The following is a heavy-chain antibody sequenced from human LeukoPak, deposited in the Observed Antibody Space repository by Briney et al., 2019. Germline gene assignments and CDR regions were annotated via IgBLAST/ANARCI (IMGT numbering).Heavy chain of an antibody. Sequence: GGSLRLSCAASGLAFSAYKMHWVRQAPRKGLVWVPRISTDGYTTDYADFVQGRFTASRDNTKNTWSLEMNSLRAEVTAVYYCVVGGSPGYWGQGTLVTVSS. J-gene: IGHJ4*02. CDR3: VVGGSPGY. V-gene: IGHV3-74*01. CDR2: ISTDGYTT. CDR1: GLAFSAYK. D-gene: IGHD2-15*01.